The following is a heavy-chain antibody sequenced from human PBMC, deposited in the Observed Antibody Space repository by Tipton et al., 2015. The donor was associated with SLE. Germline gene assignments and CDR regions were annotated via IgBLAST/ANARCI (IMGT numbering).Heavy chain of an antibody. Sequence: TLSLTCTVSGGSISSSSYYWGWIRQPPGKGLEWIGSIYYSGSTYYNPSLKSRVTISVDTSKNQFSLKLSSVTAADTAVYYCAKVDSGSYTDYFDYWGQGTLVTVSS. CDR1: GGSISSSSYY. J-gene: IGHJ4*02. V-gene: IGHV4-39*07. CDR3: AKVDSGSYTDYFDY. D-gene: IGHD1-26*01. CDR2: IYYSGST.